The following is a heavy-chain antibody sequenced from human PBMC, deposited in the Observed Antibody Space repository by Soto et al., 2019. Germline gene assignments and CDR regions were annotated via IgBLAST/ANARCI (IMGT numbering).Heavy chain of an antibody. Sequence: GGSLRLSCVASGFTFSNYAVTWVRQAPGKGLEWVANIKQDGSEKYYVDSVKGRFTISRDNAKNSLYLQMNSLRAEDTAVYCCALLQQLVQYYGMDVWGQGTTVTVSS. D-gene: IGHD6-13*01. J-gene: IGHJ6*02. V-gene: IGHV3-7*01. CDR2: IKQDGSEK. CDR1: GFTFSNYA. CDR3: ALLQQLVQYYGMDV.